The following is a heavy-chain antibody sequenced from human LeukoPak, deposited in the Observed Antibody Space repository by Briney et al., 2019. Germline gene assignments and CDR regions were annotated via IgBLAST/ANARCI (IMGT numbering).Heavy chain of an antibody. D-gene: IGHD2-15*01. V-gene: IGHV4-34*01. J-gene: IGHJ6*04. CDR1: NVSFSAYY. CDR2: ISHSGST. Sequence: SETLSLTCAVSNVSFSAYYWSWIRQSPGKGLQWIGEISHSGSTNYNPSLKLRVSISLDTSKNQFSLRLSSVSAADTAVYFCARRYCSGGSCYMRGYYGMDVWATGTTVIVSS. CDR3: ARRYCSGGSCYMRGYYGMDV.